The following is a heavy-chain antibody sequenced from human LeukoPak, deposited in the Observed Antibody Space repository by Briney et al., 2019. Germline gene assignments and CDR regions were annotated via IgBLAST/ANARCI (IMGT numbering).Heavy chain of an antibody. V-gene: IGHV3-53*01. CDR2: IYSGGST. D-gene: IGHD3-10*01. J-gene: IGHJ4*02. CDR3: ARVVTGSGSYLDY. Sequence: GGSLRLSCAASGFTVSSNYMSWVRQAPGKGLEWVSVIYSGGSTYYADSVKGRFTISRDNAKNSVYLQMNSLRVEDTAVYYCARVVTGSGSYLDYWGQGTLVTVSS. CDR1: GFTVSSNY.